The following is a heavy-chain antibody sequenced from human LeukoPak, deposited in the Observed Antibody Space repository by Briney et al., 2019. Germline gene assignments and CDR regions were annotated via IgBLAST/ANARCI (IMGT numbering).Heavy chain of an antibody. V-gene: IGHV4-39*07. CDR1: GGSIRNSNYY. Sequence: ASETLSLTCTVSGGSIRNSNYYWGWIRQPPGKGLEWIGSIHYSGSTNFNPSLKSRVTISVDTSKNQFSLKVRSVTAADTAVYYCARVGDYVWETDRTFDYWGQGTLVTVSS. J-gene: IGHJ4*02. CDR3: ARVGDYVWETDRTFDY. D-gene: IGHD3-16*02. CDR2: IHYSGST.